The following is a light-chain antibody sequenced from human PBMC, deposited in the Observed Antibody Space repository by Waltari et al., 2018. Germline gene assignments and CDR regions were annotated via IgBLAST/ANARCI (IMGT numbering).Light chain of an antibody. V-gene: IGKV3D-15*01. CDR2: GAS. CDR3: HQYDNWYT. Sequence: ELVMTQSPATLSVSPGESATLSCRASRSVTNNLAWYQQKPGQAPRLLIYGASTRATGIPARFSGSGSGTEFTLTISSLQSEDFAVYYCHQYDNWYTFGQGTKLEIK. J-gene: IGKJ2*01. CDR1: RSVTNN.